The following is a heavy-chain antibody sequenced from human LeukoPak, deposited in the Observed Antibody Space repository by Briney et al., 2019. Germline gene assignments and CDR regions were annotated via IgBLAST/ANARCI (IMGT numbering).Heavy chain of an antibody. V-gene: IGHV4-34*01. Sequence: SETLSLTCAVYGGSFSGYYWSWIRQPPGKGLEWIGEINHSGSTNYNPSLKSRVTISVDTSKNQFSLKLSSVTAADTAVYYCAITGGGDQWLVKGRYWGQGTLVTVSS. CDR1: GGSFSGYY. CDR3: AITGGGDQWLVKGRY. D-gene: IGHD6-19*01. J-gene: IGHJ4*02. CDR2: INHSGST.